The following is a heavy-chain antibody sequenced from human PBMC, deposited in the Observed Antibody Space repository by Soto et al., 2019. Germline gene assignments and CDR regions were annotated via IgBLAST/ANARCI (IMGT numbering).Heavy chain of an antibody. Sequence: SETLSLTCTVSGGSIISYYWSWILQPPWKGLEWIGYIYYSGSTNYNPSLKSRVTISVDTSKNQFSLKLSSVTAADTAVYYCARGSNYYDCSGRRSGLDYWGQGTLVTVSS. V-gene: IGHV4-59*01. CDR2: IYYSGST. CDR3: ARGSNYYDCSGRRSGLDY. CDR1: GGSIISYY. J-gene: IGHJ4*02. D-gene: IGHD3-22*01.